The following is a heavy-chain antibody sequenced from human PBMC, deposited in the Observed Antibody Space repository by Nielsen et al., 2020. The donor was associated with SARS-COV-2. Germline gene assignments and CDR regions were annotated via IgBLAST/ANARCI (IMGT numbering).Heavy chain of an antibody. Sequence: GGSLRLSCSASGFTFRSYAMNWVRQAPGKGLEYVSGISSNGGSTYYADSVKGRFTISRDNSKNTLYLQMSSLRAEDTAVYYCVKEDIVPNWFDPWGQGTLVTVSS. CDR3: VKEDIVPNWFDP. CDR2: ISSNGGST. V-gene: IGHV3-64D*06. J-gene: IGHJ5*02. D-gene: IGHD2-8*01. CDR1: GFTFRSYA.